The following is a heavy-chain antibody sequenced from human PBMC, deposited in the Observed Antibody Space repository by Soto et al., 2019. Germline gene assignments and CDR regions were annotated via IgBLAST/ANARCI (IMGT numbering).Heavy chain of an antibody. J-gene: IGHJ4*02. Sequence: SETLSLTCSVSGGSISSYYWDWIRQPAGKGLEWIWRIYSSGSTNYNPSLQSRVTMSVDTSKNPLSLKLSSVTAADTAVYYCARETCSGGSRYAFIDDWGRGTMVTVSS. D-gene: IGHD2-15*01. CDR2: IYSSGST. V-gene: IGHV4-4*07. CDR1: GGSISSYY. CDR3: ARETCSGGSRYAFIDD.